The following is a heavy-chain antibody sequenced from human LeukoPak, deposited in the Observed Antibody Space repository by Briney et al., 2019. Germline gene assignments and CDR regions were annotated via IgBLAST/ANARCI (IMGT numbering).Heavy chain of an antibody. Sequence: PGGSLRLSCAASGFTFEDYAMHWVRQAPGKGLEWVSFVTGDGSSTYYADSVKGRFTISRDNSKNSLYLQMNSLRIEDTALYYCAKDRDTTGYEHRGQGTLVIVSS. J-gene: IGHJ1*01. CDR1: GFTFEDYA. CDR3: AKDRDTTGYEH. CDR2: VTGDGSST. D-gene: IGHD3-22*01. V-gene: IGHV3-43*02.